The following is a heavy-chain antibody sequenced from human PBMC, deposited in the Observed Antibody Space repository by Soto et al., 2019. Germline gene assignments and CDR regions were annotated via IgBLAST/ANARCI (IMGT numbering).Heavy chain of an antibody. D-gene: IGHD5-18*01. CDR2: ISYDGSNK. Sequence: PGGSLRLSCAASGFAFSSYAMDRVRQAPGKGLDWVSFISYDGSNKYYAASVKGRFSISRENSKNTLYXQINSRRTDDTPVYHCARPDPGGNPDFEQRGQRAVVTVSS. V-gene: IGHV3-30-3*01. J-gene: IGHJ4*02. CDR1: GFAFSSYA. CDR3: ARPDPGGNPDFEQ.